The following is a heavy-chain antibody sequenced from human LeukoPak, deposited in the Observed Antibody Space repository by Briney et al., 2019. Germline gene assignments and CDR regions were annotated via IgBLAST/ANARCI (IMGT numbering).Heavy chain of an antibody. CDR3: ARGVGDYGDHNLDY. D-gene: IGHD4-17*01. CDR2: IKSDGSST. CDR1: GFTFSNYW. J-gene: IGHJ4*02. Sequence: GGSLRLSCAASGFTFSNYWMHWVRQGPGKGLVWVSRIKSDGSSTLYADSVKGRFTISRDNSKNTLYLQMNSLRAEDTAVYYCARGVGDYGDHNLDYWGQGTLVTVSS. V-gene: IGHV3-74*01.